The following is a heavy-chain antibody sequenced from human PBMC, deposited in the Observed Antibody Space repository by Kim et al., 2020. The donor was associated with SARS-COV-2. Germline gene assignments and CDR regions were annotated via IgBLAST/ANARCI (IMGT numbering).Heavy chain of an antibody. Sequence: GGSLRLSCAASGFTFSSYAMHWVRQAPGKGLEWVAVISYDGSNKYYADSVKGRFTISRDNSKNTLYLQMNSLRAEDTAVYYCARDREYYDILTGYLRGGGIYYYYGMVVWGQGTTVTVSS. CDR3: ARDREYYDILTGYLRGGGIYYYYGMVV. CDR2: ISYDGSNK. V-gene: IGHV3-30*04. J-gene: IGHJ6*02. CDR1: GFTFSSYA. D-gene: IGHD3-9*01.